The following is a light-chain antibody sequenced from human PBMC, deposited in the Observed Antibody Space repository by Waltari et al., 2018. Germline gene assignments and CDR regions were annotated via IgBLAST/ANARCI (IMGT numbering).Light chain of an antibody. CDR3: QQSYSTRLFT. Sequence: DIQMTQSPSSLSASVGDRVTITCLASQSISSYLNWYQQKPGKAPKLLIYAASSLQSGVPSRFSGSGSGTDFTLTISSLQPEDFATYYCQQSYSTRLFTFGPGTKVDIK. J-gene: IGKJ3*01. CDR2: AAS. CDR1: QSISSY. V-gene: IGKV1-39*01.